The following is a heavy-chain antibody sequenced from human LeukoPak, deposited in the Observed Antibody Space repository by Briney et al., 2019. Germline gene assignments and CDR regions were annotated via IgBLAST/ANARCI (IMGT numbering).Heavy chain of an antibody. CDR3: ARQVGYCSSTSCVGLIGY. Sequence: GGSLRLSCAASGFTFSSYSMNWVRQAPGKGLEWVSSISSSSSYIYYTDSVKGRFTISRDNAKNSLYLQMNSLRAEDTAVYYCARQVGYCSSTSCVGLIGYWGQGTLVTVSS. CDR1: GFTFSSYS. J-gene: IGHJ4*02. D-gene: IGHD2-2*03. CDR2: ISSSSSYI. V-gene: IGHV3-21*01.